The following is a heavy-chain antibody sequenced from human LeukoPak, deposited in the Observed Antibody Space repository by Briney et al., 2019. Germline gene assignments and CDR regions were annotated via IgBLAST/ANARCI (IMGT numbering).Heavy chain of an antibody. J-gene: IGHJ1*01. CDR1: GFTFSDYY. V-gene: IGHV3-11*03. Sequence: GGSLRLSCAASGFTFSDYYMSWIRQAPGKGLEWVSYISSRNSYTNYADSVKGRFYADSVKGRFTISRDNAKNSLYLQMNSLRAEDTAVYYCAGLTYYFDSSGYYPGYFQHWGQGTLVTVSS. CDR3: AGLTYYFDSSGYYPGYFQH. CDR2: ISSRNSYT. D-gene: IGHD3-22*01.